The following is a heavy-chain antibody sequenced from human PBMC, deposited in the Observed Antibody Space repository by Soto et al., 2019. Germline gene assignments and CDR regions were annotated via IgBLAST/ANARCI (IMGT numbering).Heavy chain of an antibody. V-gene: IGHV1-2*02. CDR2: INPNSGGT. CDR3: ARGSIPAPGNFHY. J-gene: IGHJ4*02. Sequence: ASVKVSCKASRYTFTGHYMHWVRQAPGQGLEWMGWINPNSGGTNYAQKFQGRVTMTRDTSISSAYMELSRLRSDDTAVYYWARGSIPAPGNFHYWGPGTLPTVSS. D-gene: IGHD6-13*01. CDR1: RYTFTGHY.